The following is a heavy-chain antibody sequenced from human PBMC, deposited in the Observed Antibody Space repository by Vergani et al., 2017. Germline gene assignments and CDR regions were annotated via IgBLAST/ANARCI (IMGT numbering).Heavy chain of an antibody. CDR2: IFPGDSDT. D-gene: IGHD4-23*01. Sequence: EVQLVQSGAEVKKPGESLKISCKGSGYSFTTYWIGWVRQMPGKGLEWMGIIFPGDSDTRYSPSFQGQVTISADKSISTAYLQWSSLKASDTAMYYCARAPFFFGGNSPLDYYYYYYMDVWGKGP. J-gene: IGHJ6*03. CDR3: ARAPFFFGGNSPLDYYYYYYMDV. V-gene: IGHV5-51*01. CDR1: GYSFTTYW.